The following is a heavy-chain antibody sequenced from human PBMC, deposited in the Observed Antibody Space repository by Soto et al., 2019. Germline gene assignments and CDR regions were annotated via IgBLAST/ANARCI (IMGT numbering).Heavy chain of an antibody. V-gene: IGHV4-30-4*01. D-gene: IGHD2-15*01. CDR2: IYYSGST. CDR3: ASVYCSGGSCFRHYYYYGMDV. CDR1: GRSISRGDYY. J-gene: IGHJ6*02. Sequence: PSETLSLTCKVSGRSISRGDYYWSWIRQPPGKGLEWIGYIYYSGSTYYNPSIKSRVTISVDTSKNQFSLKLSSVTAADTAVYYCASVYCSGGSCFRHYYYYGMDVWGQGTTVTVSS.